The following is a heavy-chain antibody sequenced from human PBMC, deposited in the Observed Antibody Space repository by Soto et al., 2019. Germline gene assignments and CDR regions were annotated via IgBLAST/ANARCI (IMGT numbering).Heavy chain of an antibody. CDR2: INSDGSST. V-gene: IGHV3-74*01. J-gene: IGHJ3*02. Sequence: GGSLRLSCAASGFTFSSYWMHWVRQAPGKGLVWVSRINSDGSSTSYADSVNGRFTIARENAKNTLYLQMNSLRAEDTAVYCCARGRKQQLVWGAFDIWGQGTMVTVSS. D-gene: IGHD6-13*01. CDR3: ARGRKQQLVWGAFDI. CDR1: GFTFSSYW.